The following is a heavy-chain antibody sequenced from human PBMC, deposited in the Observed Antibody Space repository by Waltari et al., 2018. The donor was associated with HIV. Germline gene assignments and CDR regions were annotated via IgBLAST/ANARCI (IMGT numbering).Heavy chain of an antibody. CDR2: FDPEDGET. V-gene: IGHV1-24*01. CDR1: GHTLPESV. Sequence: QVQLVQSGAEVEKPGGSVKVSGKVSGHTLPESVMPWVSTAPRIGLEWMGGFDPEDGETIYAQKFQGRVTMTEDTSTDTAYMDLSSLRSEDTAVYYCVTGTSVVVVAATPGGMDVWGQVTTVTVSS. J-gene: IGHJ6*02. CDR3: VTGTSVVVVAATPGGMDV. D-gene: IGHD2-15*01.